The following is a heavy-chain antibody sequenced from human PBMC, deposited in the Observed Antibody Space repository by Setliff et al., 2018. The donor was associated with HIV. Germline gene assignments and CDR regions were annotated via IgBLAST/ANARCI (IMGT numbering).Heavy chain of an antibody. CDR3: SRGGAVSADFDS. CDR1: GFTFTNYW. J-gene: IGHJ5*01. D-gene: IGHD3-16*01. Sequence: KTGGSLRLSCAASGFTFTNYWMAWIRQPPGKGLEWIGSIYYSGSTYYNPFLKSRLTISVDTSKNQFSLSLTSVTAADTAVYFCSRGGAVSADFDSWGQGTLVTVSS. CDR2: IYYSGST. V-gene: IGHV4-39*07.